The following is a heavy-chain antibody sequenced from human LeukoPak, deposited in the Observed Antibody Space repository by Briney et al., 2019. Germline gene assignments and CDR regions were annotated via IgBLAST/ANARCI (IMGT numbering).Heavy chain of an antibody. CDR3: AKVSVDSSSWSYFDY. CDR1: GFTLRSYW. D-gene: IGHD6-13*01. V-gene: IGHV3-30*02. CDR2: IRYDGSNK. Sequence: GGSLRLSCAASGFTLRSYWMHWVRQAPGKGLEWVAFIRYDGSNKYYADSVKGRFTISRDNSKNTLYLQMNSLRAEDTAVYYCAKVSVDSSSWSYFDYWGQGTLVTVSS. J-gene: IGHJ4*02.